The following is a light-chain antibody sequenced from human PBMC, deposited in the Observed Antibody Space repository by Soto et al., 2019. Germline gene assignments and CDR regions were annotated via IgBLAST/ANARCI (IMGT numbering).Light chain of an antibody. Sequence: EIVMTQSPLSLTVTPGEPASISCKSSQSLQHNNGNTLLDWYMQKPGQSPQLLIYLGSRRAPGAPDRVSGSGSGTDFTLSISTVEADDAAIYYCMHALQTPRTFGQGTKLEI. CDR1: QSLQHNNGNTL. V-gene: IGKV2-28*01. CDR2: LGS. J-gene: IGKJ1*01. CDR3: MHALQTPRT.